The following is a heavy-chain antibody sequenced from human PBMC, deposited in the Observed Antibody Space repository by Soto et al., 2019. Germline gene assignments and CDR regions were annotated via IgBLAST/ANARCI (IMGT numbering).Heavy chain of an antibody. V-gene: IGHV3-33*01. CDR2: IWYDGSNK. J-gene: IGHJ4*02. D-gene: IGHD3-22*01. CDR1: GFTFGSYG. CDR3: ASEPYYYDSSGYYYPRN. Sequence: GGSLSLSSAASGFTFGSYGMHWVRQAPGKGLEWVAVIWYDGSNKYYADSVKGRFTISRDNSKNTLYLQMNSLRAEDMAVYYCASEPYYYDSSGYYYPRNWGQGTLVTVSS.